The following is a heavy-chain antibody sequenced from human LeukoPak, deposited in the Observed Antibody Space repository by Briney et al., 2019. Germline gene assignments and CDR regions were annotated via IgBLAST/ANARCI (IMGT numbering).Heavy chain of an antibody. CDR2: ISAYNGNT. V-gene: IGHV1-18*01. D-gene: IGHD3-10*01. Sequence: ASVKVSCKASGYTFTSYGISWVRQAPGQGLEWMGWISAYNGNTNYAQKLQGRVTMTTDTSTSTVYMELRSLRSDDTAVYYCARDGPLSGSPLDYWGQGTLVTVSS. J-gene: IGHJ4*02. CDR1: GYTFTSYG. CDR3: ARDGPLSGSPLDY.